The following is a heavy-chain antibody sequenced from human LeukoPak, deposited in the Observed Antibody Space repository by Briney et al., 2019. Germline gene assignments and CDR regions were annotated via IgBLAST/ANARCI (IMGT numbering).Heavy chain of an antibody. CDR3: ARHGGLRYQLLYNY. CDR1: GYSISSGYY. CDR2: IYHSGST. V-gene: IGHV4-38-2*01. J-gene: IGHJ4*02. D-gene: IGHD2-2*02. Sequence: SETLSLTCAVSGYSISSGYYWGGIRQPRGKGLEWIGSIYHSGSTYYNPSLKSRVTISVDTSKNQFSLKLSSVTAADTAVYYCARHGGLRYQLLYNYWGQGTLVTVSS.